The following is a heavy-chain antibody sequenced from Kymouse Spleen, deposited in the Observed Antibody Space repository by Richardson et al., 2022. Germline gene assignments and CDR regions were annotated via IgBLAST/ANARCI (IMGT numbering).Heavy chain of an antibody. V-gene: IGHV3-66*03. J-gene: IGHJ5*02. CDR3: ARVGYSSSRWFDP. CDR1: GFTVSSNY. CDR2: IYSCGST. D-gene: IGHD6-6*01. Sequence: EVQLVESGGGLIQPGGSLRLSCAASGFTVSSNYMSWVRQAPGKGLEWVSVIYSCGSTYYADSVKGRFTISRDNSKNTLYLQMNSLRAEDTAVYYCARVGYSSSRWFDPWGQGTLVTVSS.